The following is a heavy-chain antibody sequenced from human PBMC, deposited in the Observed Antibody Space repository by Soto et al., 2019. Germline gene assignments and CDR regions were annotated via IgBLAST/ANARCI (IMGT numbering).Heavy chain of an antibody. CDR2: IYYSGST. D-gene: IGHD5-18*01. J-gene: IGHJ5*02. CDR1: GGSVSSGDYY. CDR3: ARIPVDTYMINWFDP. Sequence: NPSETLSLTCTVSGGSVSSGDYYWSWIRQPPGKGLEWIGYIYYSGSTNYNPSLKSRVSISLDTSKNQFSLRLTSVTAADTAVYYCARIPVDTYMINWFDPWGQGTLVTVSS. V-gene: IGHV4-61*08.